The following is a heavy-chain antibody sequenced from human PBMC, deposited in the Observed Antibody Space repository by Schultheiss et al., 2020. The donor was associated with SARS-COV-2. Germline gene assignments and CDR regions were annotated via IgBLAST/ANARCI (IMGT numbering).Heavy chain of an antibody. J-gene: IGHJ4*02. V-gene: IGHV3-33*01. Sequence: GGSLRLSCAASGFTFSSYGMHWVRQAPGKGLEWVAVIWYDGSNKYYADSVKGRFTISRDNSKNTLYLQMNSLRAEDTAVYYCARDGASTSCLDYWGQGTLVTVAS. CDR1: GFTFSSYG. CDR2: IWYDGSNK. D-gene: IGHD2-2*01. CDR3: ARDGASTSCLDY.